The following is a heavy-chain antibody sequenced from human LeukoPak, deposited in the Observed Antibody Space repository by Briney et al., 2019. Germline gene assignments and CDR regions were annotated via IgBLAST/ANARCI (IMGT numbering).Heavy chain of an antibody. D-gene: IGHD6-19*01. CDR2: ISYDGSKK. V-gene: IGHV3-30-3*01. CDR3: AKAYSSGWYGRYFDY. J-gene: IGHJ4*02. CDR1: GFTFSSYG. Sequence: PGGSLRLSCAASGFTFSSYGMHWVRQAPGKGLEWVALISYDGSKKYYADSVKGRFTISRDNSKNTLYLQMNSLRAEDTAVYYCAKAYSSGWYGRYFDYWGQGTLVTVSS.